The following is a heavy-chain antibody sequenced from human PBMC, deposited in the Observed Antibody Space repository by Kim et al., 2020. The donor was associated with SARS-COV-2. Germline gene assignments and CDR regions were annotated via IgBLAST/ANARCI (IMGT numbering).Heavy chain of an antibody. V-gene: IGHV3-30*01. CDR3: ARDPATVTAMDGMDV. D-gene: IGHD4-17*01. J-gene: IGHJ6*02. Sequence: DAVKARFTISRANSNNTLYMQMNSLRAEDTAVYYCARDPATVTAMDGMDVWGQGTTVTVSS.